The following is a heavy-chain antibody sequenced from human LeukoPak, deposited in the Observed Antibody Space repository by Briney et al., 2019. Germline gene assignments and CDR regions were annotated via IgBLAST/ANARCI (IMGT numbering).Heavy chain of an antibody. CDR2: FSYGDYDT. V-gene: IGHV5-51*01. CDR3: AAYRRWLYSPYPPDDF. CDR1: GYSFTNYW. J-gene: IGHJ4*02. D-gene: IGHD5-24*01. Sequence: ESLKISCKGSGYSFTNYWIAWVRQTPGKGLEWMGIFSYGDYDTRHPPSFQGQVTISADTSITTAYLQWNSLKASDTAIYYCAAYRRWLYSPYPPDDFWGQGPLVTVPS.